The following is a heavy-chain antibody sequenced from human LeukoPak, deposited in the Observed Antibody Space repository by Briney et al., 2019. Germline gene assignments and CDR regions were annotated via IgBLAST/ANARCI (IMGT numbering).Heavy chain of an antibody. D-gene: IGHD3-22*01. CDR3: AKDYYDSSGYYLRGQYYFDY. V-gene: IGHV3-30*18. CDR2: ISYDGSNK. J-gene: IGHJ4*02. CDR1: GFTVSSNY. Sequence: GGSLRLSCAASGFTVSSNYMSWVRQAPGKGLEWVAVISYDGSNKYYADSVKGRFTISRDNSKNTLYLQMNSLRAEDTAVYYCAKDYYDSSGYYLRGQYYFDYWGQRTLVTVSS.